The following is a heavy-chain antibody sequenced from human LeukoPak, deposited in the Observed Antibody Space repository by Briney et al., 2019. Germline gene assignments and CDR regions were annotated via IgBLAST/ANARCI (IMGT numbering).Heavy chain of an antibody. Sequence: SETLSLTCTVSGGSMRSNYWSLIRQPPGKGLEWIGNIYYSGSTNYNPSLKSRVTISIDPSKNQFSLKLSSATAADTAIYYCVKDNGRWFDPWGQGTLVIVSS. CDR2: IYYSGST. D-gene: IGHD1-26*01. CDR3: VKDNGRWFDP. CDR1: GGSMRSNY. V-gene: IGHV4-59*01. J-gene: IGHJ5*02.